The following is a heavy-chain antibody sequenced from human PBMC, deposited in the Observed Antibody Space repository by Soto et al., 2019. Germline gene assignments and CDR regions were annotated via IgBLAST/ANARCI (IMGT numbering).Heavy chain of an antibody. V-gene: IGHV3-64D*08. Sequence: GGSLRLSCAASGFTFSSYAMKWVRQAPGKGLECVSGISRGGDITYYADSVRGRFIISRDNSKNTLVLQMCGLRLEDTGVYYCVVRGSAFDIWGQGTMVTVSS. J-gene: IGHJ3*02. CDR3: VVRGSAFDI. CDR2: ISRGGDIT. D-gene: IGHD3-10*01. CDR1: GFTFSSYA.